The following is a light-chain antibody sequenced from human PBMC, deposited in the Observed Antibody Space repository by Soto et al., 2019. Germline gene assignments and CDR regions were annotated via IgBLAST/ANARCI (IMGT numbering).Light chain of an antibody. CDR2: GAS. CDR1: QSVSSNY. CDR3: QQYHSTPIT. J-gene: IGKJ5*01. Sequence: EIVLTQSPGTLSLSPGERATLSCRASQSVSSNYLAWYQQIPGQAPRLLIYGASSRAAGIPERFSGSGSGTDFTLTISRLEPEDFAVYYCQQYHSTPITFGQGTRLENK. V-gene: IGKV3-20*01.